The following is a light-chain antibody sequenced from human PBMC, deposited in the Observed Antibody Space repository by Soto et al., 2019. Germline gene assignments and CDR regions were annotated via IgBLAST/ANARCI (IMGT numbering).Light chain of an antibody. CDR2: KAS. J-gene: IGKJ4*01. V-gene: IGKV1-5*03. CDR3: LQYNHYPLT. Sequence: LQMTQSPSTLSASVGDRVTLTCRASQSINSWLAWYQQRPGKGPKLLIHKASILEGGVPSRFSGSASGTEFTLTISSLQPDDFATYYCLQYNHYPLTFGGGTKVDIK. CDR1: QSINSW.